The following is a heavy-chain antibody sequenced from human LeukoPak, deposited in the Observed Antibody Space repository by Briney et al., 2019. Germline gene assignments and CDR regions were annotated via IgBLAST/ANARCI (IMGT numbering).Heavy chain of an antibody. D-gene: IGHD3-9*01. CDR2: ISNDGGGT. V-gene: IGHV3-23*01. CDR3: AKGMTGYFLAL. CDR1: GFMFNNFG. Sequence: TLSSSACGFMFNNFGLGWVRHAQRKGLEWVSCISNDGGGTTYADFVKGRFTISRDNSKNSVLLQMNSLRADDTARYYCAKGMTGYFLALWGQGTLVTVSS. J-gene: IGHJ1*01.